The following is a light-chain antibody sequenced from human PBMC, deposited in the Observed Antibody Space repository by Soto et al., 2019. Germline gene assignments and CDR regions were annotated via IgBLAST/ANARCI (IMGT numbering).Light chain of an antibody. CDR2: DAS. CDR1: QTIDNT. J-gene: IGKJ1*01. V-gene: IGKV3-15*01. CDR3: QQYNDWWT. Sequence: MMTQSPATVSLSPGERATLSCRASQTIDNTLAWYQRKPGQAPRLLIYDASTRATGVPARFSGSGSGTDFTLTISSLQSEDFAVYYCQQYNDWWTFGQGTKVDI.